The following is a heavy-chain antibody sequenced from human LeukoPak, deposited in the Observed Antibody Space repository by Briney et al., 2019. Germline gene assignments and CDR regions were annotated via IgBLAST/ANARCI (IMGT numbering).Heavy chain of an antibody. CDR1: GFTFTTYA. CDR3: ARGYRPYDDAFDI. CDR2: FSYDGSIR. V-gene: IGHV3-30*04. Sequence: GGSLRLSCAASGFTFTTYAMSWVRQAPGKGLEWVAMFSYDGSIRYNADSVQGRFTISRDTSQNTLDLQMDSLRPDDTAVYYCARGYRPYDDAFDIWGHGTLVTVSS. D-gene: IGHD3-16*02. J-gene: IGHJ3*02.